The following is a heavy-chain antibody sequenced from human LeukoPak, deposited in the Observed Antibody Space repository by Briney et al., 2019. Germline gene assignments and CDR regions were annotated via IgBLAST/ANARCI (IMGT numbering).Heavy chain of an antibody. CDR2: IGTAGDT. CDR1: GFTFSSYD. V-gene: IGHV3-13*04. Sequence: PGGSLRLSCAASGFTFSSYDMHWVRQATGKGLEWVSAIGTAGDTYYPGSVKGRFTISRGNGKNSLYLQMNSLRAGGTAVYYCARGNILTGYEYWGQGTLVTVSS. J-gene: IGHJ4*02. CDR3: ARGNILTGYEY. D-gene: IGHD3-9*01.